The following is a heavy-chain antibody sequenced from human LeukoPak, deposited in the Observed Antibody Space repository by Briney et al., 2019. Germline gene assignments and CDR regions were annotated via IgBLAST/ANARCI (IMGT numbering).Heavy chain of an antibody. V-gene: IGHV3-23*01. J-gene: IGHJ4*02. CDR3: AKNPRLEGWIYFDS. CDR2: ISGSGGRI. D-gene: IGHD1-1*01. CDR1: GFTFSSYS. Sequence: PGGSLRLSCAASGFTFSSYSMSWVRQAPGKGLEWVSSISGSGGRIDHADSVKGRFTISRDNSKNTLSLQMNSLTAEDTAVYYCAKNPRLEGWIYFDSWGPGILVTVSS.